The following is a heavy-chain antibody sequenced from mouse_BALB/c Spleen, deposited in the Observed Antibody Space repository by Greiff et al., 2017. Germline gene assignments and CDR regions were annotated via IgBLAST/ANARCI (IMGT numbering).Heavy chain of an antibody. CDR2: ISSGSSTI. CDR3: ARSDYGNYGVYYAMDY. Sequence: EVQRVESGGGLVQPGGSRKLSCAASGFTFSSFGMHWVRQAPEKGLEWVAYISSGSSTIYYADTVKGRFTISRDNPKNTLFLQMTSLRSEDTAMYYCARSDYGNYGVYYAMDYWGQGTSVTVSS. J-gene: IGHJ4*01. D-gene: IGHD2-1*01. CDR1: GFTFSSFG. V-gene: IGHV5-17*02.